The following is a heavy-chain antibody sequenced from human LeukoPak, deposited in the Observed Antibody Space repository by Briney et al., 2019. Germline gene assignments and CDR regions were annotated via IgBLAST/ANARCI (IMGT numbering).Heavy chain of an antibody. CDR3: AKGHSYGPYYYYGMDV. CDR2: ISYDGSNK. CDR1: GFTFSSYG. V-gene: IGHV3-30*18. J-gene: IGHJ6*02. D-gene: IGHD5-18*01. Sequence: GGSLRLSCAASGFTFSSYGMHWVRQAPGKGLEWVAVISYDGSNKYYADSVKGRFTISRDNSKNTLYLQMNSLRAEDTAVYYCAKGHSYGPYYYYGMDVWGQGTTVTVSS.